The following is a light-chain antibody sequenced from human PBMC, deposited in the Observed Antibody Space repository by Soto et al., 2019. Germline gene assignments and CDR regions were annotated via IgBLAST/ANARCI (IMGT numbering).Light chain of an antibody. Sequence: QTVVTQEPSFSVSPGGTVTLTCGLSSGSVSTDYYPSWYQQTPGQTPRTLIYSTNTRSSGVPDRFSGSIVGNKAALTITGAQADDECDYYCVLYMGTGIWVFGGGTKVTVL. CDR3: VLYMGTGIWV. CDR1: SGSVSTDYY. CDR2: STN. V-gene: IGLV8-61*01. J-gene: IGLJ3*02.